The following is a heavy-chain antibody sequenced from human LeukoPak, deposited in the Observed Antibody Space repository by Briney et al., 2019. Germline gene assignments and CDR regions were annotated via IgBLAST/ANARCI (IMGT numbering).Heavy chain of an antibody. D-gene: IGHD6-13*01. Sequence: SETLSLTCTVSGGSIISSDHYWGWVRQPPGKGLQWIGNIYHSGSTYYNPSLKSRVTISVDTSKNQFSLKLSSVTAADTAVYYCARAIAAAGPFYYYYYYMDVWGKGTTVTVSS. CDR1: GGSIISSDHY. V-gene: IGHV4-39*07. CDR3: ARAIAAAGPFYYYYYYMDV. CDR2: IYHSGST. J-gene: IGHJ6*03.